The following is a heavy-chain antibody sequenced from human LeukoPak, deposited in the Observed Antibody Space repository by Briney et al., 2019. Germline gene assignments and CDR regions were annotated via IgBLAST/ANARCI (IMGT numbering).Heavy chain of an antibody. D-gene: IGHD3-3*01. V-gene: IGHV3-23*01. CDR2: ISGSGGST. Sequence: GGSLRLSCAASGFTFSSYAMSWVRQAPGKGLEWVSAISGSGGSTYYADSVKGRFTISRDNSKNTLYLQMNSLRAEDTAVYYCAKEPYDFWSGHPYYFDYWGQGTLVTVSS. CDR3: AKEPYDFWSGHPYYFDY. CDR1: GFTFSSYA. J-gene: IGHJ4*02.